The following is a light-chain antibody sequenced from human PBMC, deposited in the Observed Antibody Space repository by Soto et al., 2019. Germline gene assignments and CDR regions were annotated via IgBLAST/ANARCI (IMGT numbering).Light chain of an antibody. CDR2: VKSDGSH. CDR3: QTWGAGHVV. V-gene: IGLV4-69*01. CDR1: SGHSSYA. J-gene: IGLJ2*01. Sequence: QAVVTQSPSASASPGASVKLTCTLSSGHSSYAIAWHQQQPEKGPRYLMKVKSDGSHTKGDGIPDRSSGSSSGAERYLTISSLQSEDEADYYCQTWGAGHVVFGGGTKLTVL.